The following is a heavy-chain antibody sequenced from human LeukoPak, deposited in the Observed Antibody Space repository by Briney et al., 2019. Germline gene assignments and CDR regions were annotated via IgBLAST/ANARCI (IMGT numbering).Heavy chain of an antibody. CDR2: INPNIGGT. Sequence: ASVKVSCKASGYTFTGYYLHWVRQAPGQGLEWMGWINPNIGGTNYAQKFQGRVTMTRDTSISTAYMELSRLRSDDTAVYYCARSGRGTYYYFDLWGQGTLVTVSS. D-gene: IGHD5-12*01. V-gene: IGHV1-2*02. J-gene: IGHJ4*02. CDR1: GYTFTGYY. CDR3: ARSGRGTYYYFDL.